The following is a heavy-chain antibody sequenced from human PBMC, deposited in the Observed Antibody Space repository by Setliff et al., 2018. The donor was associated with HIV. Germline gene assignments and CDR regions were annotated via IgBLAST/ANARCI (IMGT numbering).Heavy chain of an antibody. V-gene: IGHV4-34*08. Sequence: SETLSLTCAVYGGTLSGYYWTWIRQSPERGLEWIGEINHKGVTNYSPSLMRRATISVDTSKNQFSLRLSSVTAADTALYFCSRAQIAAPRPLDYWGQGTLVTVSS. CDR2: INHKGVT. CDR1: GGTLSGYY. CDR3: SRAQIAAPRPLDY. D-gene: IGHD2-21*01. J-gene: IGHJ4*02.